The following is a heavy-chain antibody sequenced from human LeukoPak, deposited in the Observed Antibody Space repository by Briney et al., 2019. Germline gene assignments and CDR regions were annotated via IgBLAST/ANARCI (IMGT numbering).Heavy chain of an antibody. CDR3: AREGTDIVYLNGEGFFDY. V-gene: IGHV1-18*01. J-gene: IGHJ4*02. CDR1: GYTFTSYG. Sequence: ASVKVSCKASGYTFTSYGISWVRQAPGQGLEWMGWISAYNGNTNYAQKFQGRVTITADESTSTAYMELSSLRSEDTAVYYCAREGTDIVYLNGEGFFDYWGQGTLVTVSS. CDR2: ISAYNGNT. D-gene: IGHD5-12*01.